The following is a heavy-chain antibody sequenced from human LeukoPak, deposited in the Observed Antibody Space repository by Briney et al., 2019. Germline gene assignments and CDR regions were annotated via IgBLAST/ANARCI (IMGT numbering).Heavy chain of an antibody. CDR2: IIPTLGVE. D-gene: IGHD3-10*01. CDR1: GGTFSTYA. Sequence: SVKVSCKSSGGTFSTYAISWVRQAPGQGLEWMGRIIPTLGVENYAQKFQGRVTVTADKSTSTAYMELSSLTSEDTAVYYCARASIVRGVTRYWGQGTLVTVSS. V-gene: IGHV1-69*04. J-gene: IGHJ4*02. CDR3: ARASIVRGVTRY.